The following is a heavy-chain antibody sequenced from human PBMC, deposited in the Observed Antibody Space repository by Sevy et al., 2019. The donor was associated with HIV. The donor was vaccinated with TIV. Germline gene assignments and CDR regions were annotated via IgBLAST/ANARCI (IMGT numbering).Heavy chain of an antibody. J-gene: IGHJ4*02. V-gene: IGHV4-39*01. D-gene: IGHD1-26*01. CDR1: GGSISSSSYY. CDR3: ARHEGPERRCCFDD. CDR2: VYYSGKT. Sequence: SETLSLTCTVSGGSISSSSYYWGWIRQPPGKGLEWIGIVYYSGKTYYNPSLKSRVTISVDTSKNQFSLKLSSVTAADTAVYSCARHEGPERRCCFDDWGQGTLVTVSS.